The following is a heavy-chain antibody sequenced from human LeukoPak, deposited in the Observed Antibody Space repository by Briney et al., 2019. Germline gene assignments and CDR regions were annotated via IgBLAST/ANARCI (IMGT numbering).Heavy chain of an antibody. CDR2: INPNDGDT. J-gene: IGHJ4*01. Sequence: ASVQVSCKASGYTFTEYYMHWVRQAPGQGFEWMGWINPNDGDTNYAQKFQGRVTMTRDKSISTAHMEVSRLRADDTAVYYCARANFLYCSSSTCLFDYWGQGTLVTVSS. CDR3: ARANFLYCSSSTCLFDY. V-gene: IGHV1-2*02. D-gene: IGHD2-2*01. CDR1: GYTFTEYY.